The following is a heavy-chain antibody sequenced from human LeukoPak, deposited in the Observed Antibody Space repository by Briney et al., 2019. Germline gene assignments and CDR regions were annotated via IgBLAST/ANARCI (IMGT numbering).Heavy chain of an antibody. CDR3: ARGSSGYYRVAFDY. J-gene: IGHJ4*02. D-gene: IGHD3-22*01. V-gene: IGHV4-59*12. CDR1: GGSISSYY. Sequence: SETLSLTCTVSGGSISSYYWSWIRQPPGKGLEWIGSIYYSGSTYYNPSLKSRVTISVDTSKNQFSLKLSSVTAADTAVYYCARGSSGYYRVAFDYWGQGTLVTVSS. CDR2: IYYSGST.